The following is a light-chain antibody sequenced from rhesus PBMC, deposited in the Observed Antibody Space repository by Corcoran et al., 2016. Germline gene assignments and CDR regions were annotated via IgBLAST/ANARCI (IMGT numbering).Light chain of an antibody. Sequence: DIQMTQSPSSLAASVGDSVTITCRASKRCSSSLAWYQQKPGKAPKLLIYSASSLQSGVPSRFSGSKSGTDFTLPLSSLQPDDIASYYCQQYYSDPRTFGQGTKVEIK. CDR3: QQYYSDPRT. V-gene: IGKV1-46*01. CDR1: KRCSSS. CDR2: SAS. J-gene: IGKJ1*01.